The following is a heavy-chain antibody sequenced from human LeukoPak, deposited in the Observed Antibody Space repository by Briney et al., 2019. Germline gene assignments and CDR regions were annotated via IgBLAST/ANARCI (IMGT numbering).Heavy chain of an antibody. J-gene: IGHJ4*02. CDR3: ARSRLVGAHDY. Sequence: PGGSLRLSCAASGFPFSSYWMHWVRQAPGKGLVWVSCINSDGSSTNYADSVKGRFTISTDNAKNTVFLQMNSLRPEDTAVYYCARSRLVGAHDYWGQGTLVTVSS. D-gene: IGHD1-26*01. CDR2: INSDGSST. CDR1: GFPFSSYW. V-gene: IGHV3-74*01.